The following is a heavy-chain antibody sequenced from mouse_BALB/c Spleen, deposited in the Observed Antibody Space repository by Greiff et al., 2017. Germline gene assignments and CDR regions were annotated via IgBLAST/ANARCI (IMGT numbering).Heavy chain of an antibody. V-gene: IGHV1-5*01. Sequence: EVQLQQSGTVLARPGASVKMSCKASGYTFTSYWMHWVKQRPGQGLEWIGAIYPGNSDTSYNQKFKGKAKLTAVTSTSTAYMELSSLTNEDSAVYYCTAGAGYDGFAYWGQGTLVTVSA. CDR1: GYTFTSYW. CDR2: IYPGNSDT. CDR3: TAGAGYDGFAY. D-gene: IGHD2-12*01. J-gene: IGHJ3*01.